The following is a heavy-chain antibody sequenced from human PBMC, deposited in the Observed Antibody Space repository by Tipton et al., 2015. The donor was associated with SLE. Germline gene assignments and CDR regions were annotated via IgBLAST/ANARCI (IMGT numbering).Heavy chain of an antibody. Sequence: TLSLTCTVSGGSISSGSYHWSWIRQPAGKGLEWIGHIYTSGSTNYNPSLKSRVTISVDTSKNQFSLKLSPVTAADTAVYYCARRLTRYSGYDYFDYWGQGTLVSVSS. CDR3: ARRLTRYSGYDYFDY. D-gene: IGHD5-12*01. CDR1: GGSISSGSYH. V-gene: IGHV4-61*09. CDR2: IYTSGST. J-gene: IGHJ4*02.